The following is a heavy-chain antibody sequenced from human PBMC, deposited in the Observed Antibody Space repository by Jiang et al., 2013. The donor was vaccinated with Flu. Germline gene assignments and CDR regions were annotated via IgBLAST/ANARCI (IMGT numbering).Heavy chain of an antibody. CDR3: VRGNY. J-gene: IGHJ4*02. D-gene: IGHD2-15*01. CDR2: K. V-gene: IGHV3-30*02. Sequence: KYYADSVKGRFTISRDNSKNTLYLQMNSLRAEDTAVYYCVRGNYWGQGTLVTVSS.